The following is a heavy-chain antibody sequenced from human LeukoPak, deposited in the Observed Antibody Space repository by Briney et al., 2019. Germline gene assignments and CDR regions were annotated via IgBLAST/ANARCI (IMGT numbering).Heavy chain of an antibody. CDR2: VSCDGGST. CDR1: GFTFDDYT. Sequence: GGSLRLSCAASGFTFDDYTMRWVRQAPGKGLEWVSLVSCDGGSTYYADPVKGRFTISRDNSKNSLHLRIHSLRSEDRALYSCAKDPKRQLLPYQLHVCVKGTRATVSS. D-gene: IGHD2-2*01. J-gene: IGHJ6*03. CDR3: AKDPKRQLLPYQLHV. V-gene: IGHV3-43*01.